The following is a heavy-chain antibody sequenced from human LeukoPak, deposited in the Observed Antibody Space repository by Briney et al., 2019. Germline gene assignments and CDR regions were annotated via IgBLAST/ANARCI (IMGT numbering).Heavy chain of an antibody. CDR3: ARASHYGSGSYPTTFDY. J-gene: IGHJ4*02. D-gene: IGHD3-10*01. Sequence: PSETLSLTCTVSGGSISSGSYYWSWIRQPAGKGLEWIGRIYTSGSTNYNPSLKSRVTISVDTSKNQFSLKLSSVTAADTAVYYCARASHYGSGSYPTTFDYWGQGTLVTVSS. CDR1: GGSISSGSYY. V-gene: IGHV4-61*02. CDR2: IYTSGST.